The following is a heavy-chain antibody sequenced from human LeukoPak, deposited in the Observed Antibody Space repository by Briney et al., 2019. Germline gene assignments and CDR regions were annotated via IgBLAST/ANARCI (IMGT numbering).Heavy chain of an antibody. V-gene: IGHV1-18*04. D-gene: IGHD3-16*01. CDR1: GYTFTSYG. CDR2: ISAYNGNT. Sequence: GASAKVSCKASGYTFTSYGISWVRQAPGQGLERMGWISAYNGNTNYAQKLQGRVTMTTDTSTSTAYMELRSLRSDDPAVYYCARALRIMITFGGVQLDYWGQGTLVTVSS. J-gene: IGHJ4*02. CDR3: ARALRIMITFGGVQLDY.